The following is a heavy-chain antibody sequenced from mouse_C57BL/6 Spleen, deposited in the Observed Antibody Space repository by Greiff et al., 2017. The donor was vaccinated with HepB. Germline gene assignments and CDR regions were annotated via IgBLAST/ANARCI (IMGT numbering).Heavy chain of an antibody. CDR2: ISDGGSYT. J-gene: IGHJ2*01. CDR3: ARDQVLRFFDY. D-gene: IGHD1-1*01. V-gene: IGHV5-4*01. CDR1: GFTFSSYA. Sequence: EVKVVESGGGLVKPGGSLKLSCAASGFTFSSYAMSWVRQTPEKRLEWVATISDGGSYTYYPDNVKGRFTISRDNAKNNLYLQMSHLKSEDTAMYYCARDQVLRFFDYWGQGTTLTVSS.